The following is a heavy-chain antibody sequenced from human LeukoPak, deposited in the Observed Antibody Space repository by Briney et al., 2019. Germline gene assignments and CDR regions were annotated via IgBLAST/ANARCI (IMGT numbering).Heavy chain of an antibody. CDR3: ARPTTVTTISADAFDI. CDR1: GFTFSSYS. V-gene: IGHV3-7*01. CDR2: IKQDGSEK. Sequence: GGSLRLSCAASGFTFSSYSMNWVRQAPGKGLEWVANIKQDGSEKYYVDSVKGRFTISRDNAKNSLYLQMNSLRAEDTAVYYCARPTTVTTISADAFDIWGQGTMVTVSS. J-gene: IGHJ3*02. D-gene: IGHD4-17*01.